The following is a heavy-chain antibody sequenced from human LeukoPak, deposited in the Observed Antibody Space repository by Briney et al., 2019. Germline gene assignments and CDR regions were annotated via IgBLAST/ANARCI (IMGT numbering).Heavy chain of an antibody. Sequence: PGGSLRLSCAASGFTFRSYWMHWVRQAPGKGLVWVSYINTDGRTTSLADSVKGRFTISRDNAKNTLYLQMNSLRAEDTAVYYWAREEAAGTIGYWGQGTLATVSS. J-gene: IGHJ4*02. V-gene: IGHV3-74*01. CDR1: GFTFRSYW. CDR2: INTDGRTT. CDR3: AREEAAGTIGY. D-gene: IGHD6-13*01.